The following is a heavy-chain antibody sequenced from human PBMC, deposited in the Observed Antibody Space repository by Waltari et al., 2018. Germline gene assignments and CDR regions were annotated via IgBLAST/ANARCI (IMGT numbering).Heavy chain of an antibody. D-gene: IGHD2-15*01. CDR2: MNTNSGGK. CDR3: ARDGGFDF. Sequence: VEVVLAGTAGKKPGEAMRFFSVVAGYIFIDHYMHWVRQAPGQGLEWMGWMNTNSGGKTYEQKFQGRVTMTRDTATSTAYMELSRITSDDTAIYYCARDGGFDFWGQGYLVTVSS. J-gene: IGHJ4*02. CDR1: GYIFIDHY. V-gene: IGHV1-2*02.